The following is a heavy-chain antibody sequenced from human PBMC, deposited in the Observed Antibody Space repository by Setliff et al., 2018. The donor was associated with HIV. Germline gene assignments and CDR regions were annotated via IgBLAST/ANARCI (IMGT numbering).Heavy chain of an antibody. V-gene: IGHV1-69*13. J-gene: IGHJ5*02. CDR1: GGTFSSYA. CDR2: IIPILGTT. D-gene: IGHD3-3*01. CDR3: ARQSITIFGVVISGFDP. Sequence: SVKVSCKASGGTFSSYAISWVRQAPGQGLEWMGGIIPILGTTNYAQKFQGRVTITADESTSTAYMELSSLRSEDTAVYYCARQSITIFGVVISGFDPWGQGTLVTVSS.